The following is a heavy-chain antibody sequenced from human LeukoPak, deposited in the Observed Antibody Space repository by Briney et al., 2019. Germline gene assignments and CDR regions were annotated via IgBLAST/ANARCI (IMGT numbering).Heavy chain of an antibody. V-gene: IGHV3-53*04. D-gene: IGHD5-18*01. CDR1: GFTVGSNY. CDR2: IYSGGST. J-gene: IGHJ4*02. CDR3: ARVEYSYGDYYFDY. Sequence: PGGSLRLSCAASGFTVGSNYMSWVRQAPGKGLEWVSVIYSGGSTYYADSVKGRFTISRHNSKNTLYLQMNSLRAEDTAVYYCARVEYSYGDYYFDYWGQGTQVTVSS.